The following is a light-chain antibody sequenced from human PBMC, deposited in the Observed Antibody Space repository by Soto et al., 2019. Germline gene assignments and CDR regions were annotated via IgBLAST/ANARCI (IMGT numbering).Light chain of an antibody. CDR3: SSYTSSRDVV. V-gene: IGLV2-14*01. CDR2: EVS. CDR1: SSDVGGYNY. J-gene: IGLJ2*01. Sequence: QSALTQPASVSGSPGQSITISCTGTSSDVGGYNYVSWYQQHPGKAPKLMIYEVSNWPSGVSNRFSGSKSGNTASLTISGLQAEDEADYYCSSYTSSRDVVFGGGTKLTVL.